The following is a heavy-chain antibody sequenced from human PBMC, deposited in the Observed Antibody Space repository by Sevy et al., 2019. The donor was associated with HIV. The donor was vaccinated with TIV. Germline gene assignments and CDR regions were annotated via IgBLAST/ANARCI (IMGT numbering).Heavy chain of an antibody. CDR2: IKRDESVK. CDR3: ARDSSYCSGDKCYDVFDI. J-gene: IGHJ3*02. CDR1: GFTFSDYW. D-gene: IGHD2-21*01. V-gene: IGHV3-7*01. Sequence: GGSLRLSCAASGFTFSDYWMTWVRQAPGKDVEWVANIKRDESVKHYVDSVKGRFSVSRDNAKNSLYLHMNSLRADDTALYYCARDSSYCSGDKCYDVFDIWGQGTMVTVSS.